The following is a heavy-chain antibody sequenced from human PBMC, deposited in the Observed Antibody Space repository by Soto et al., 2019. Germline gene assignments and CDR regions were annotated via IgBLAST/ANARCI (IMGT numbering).Heavy chain of an antibody. Sequence: RASVKVSCKASGYTFTSYGISWVRQAPGQGLEWMGWISAYNGNTNYAQKLQGRVTMTTDTSTSTAYMELRSLRSDDTAVYYCARDYEGARSRPGFDPWGQGTLVTVSS. CDR3: ARDYEGARSRPGFDP. D-gene: IGHD1-26*01. V-gene: IGHV1-18*01. J-gene: IGHJ5*02. CDR1: GYTFTSYG. CDR2: ISAYNGNT.